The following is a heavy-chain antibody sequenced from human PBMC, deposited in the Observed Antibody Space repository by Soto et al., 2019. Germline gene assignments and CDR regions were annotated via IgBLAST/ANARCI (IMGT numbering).Heavy chain of an antibody. CDR1: GFTFSSYE. Sequence: GGSLRLSCAASGFTFSSYEMNWVRQAPGKGLEWVSYISSSGSTIYYADSVKGRFTISRDNAKNSLYLQMNSLRAEDTAVYYCARGVRSSSSEKDYYGMDVWGQGTTVTVSS. CDR2: ISSSGSTI. V-gene: IGHV3-48*03. CDR3: ARGVRSSSSEKDYYGMDV. J-gene: IGHJ6*02. D-gene: IGHD6-6*01.